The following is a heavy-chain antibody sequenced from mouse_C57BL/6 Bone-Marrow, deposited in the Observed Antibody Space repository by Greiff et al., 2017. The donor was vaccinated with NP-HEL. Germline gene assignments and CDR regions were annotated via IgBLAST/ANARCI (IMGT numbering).Heavy chain of an antibody. V-gene: IGHV5-6*01. J-gene: IGHJ2*01. D-gene: IGHD2-4*01. CDR3: ARHGLRD. CDR1: GFTFSSYG. Sequence: DVQLVESGGDLVKPGGSLKLSCAASGFTFSSYGMSWVRQTPDKRLEWVATISSGGSYTYYPDSVKGRFTISRDNAKNTLYLQMSSLKSEDTAMYYCARHGLRDWGQGTTLTVSS. CDR2: ISSGGSYT.